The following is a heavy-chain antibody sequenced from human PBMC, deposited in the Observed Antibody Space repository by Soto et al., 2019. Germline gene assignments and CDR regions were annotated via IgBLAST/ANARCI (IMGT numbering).Heavy chain of an antibody. CDR2: INHSGST. J-gene: IGHJ4*02. CDR1: GGSFSGYY. D-gene: IGHD3-16*02. Sequence: QVQLQQWGAGLLKPSETLSLTCAVYGGSFSGYYWSWIRQPPGKGLEWIGEINHSGSTNYNPSLKSRVTISVDTSQNQFSLKLSSVTAADTAVYYCARGLSYDYIWGSYRERRYYFDYWGQGTLVTVSS. CDR3: ARGLSYDYIWGSYRERRYYFDY. V-gene: IGHV4-34*01.